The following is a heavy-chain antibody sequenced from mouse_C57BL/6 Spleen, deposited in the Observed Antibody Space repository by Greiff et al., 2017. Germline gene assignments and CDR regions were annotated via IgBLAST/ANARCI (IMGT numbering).Heavy chain of an antibody. CDR2: IDPENGDT. CDR1: GFNIKDDY. Sequence: EVQLQQSGAELVRPGASVKLSCTASGFNIKDDYMHWVKQRPEQGLEWIGWIDPENGDTEYASKFQGKATITADTSSNTAYLQLSSLTSEDTAVYYCTTGINYGYWGQGTTLTVSS. V-gene: IGHV14-4*01. D-gene: IGHD1-1*01. CDR3: TTGINYGY. J-gene: IGHJ2*01.